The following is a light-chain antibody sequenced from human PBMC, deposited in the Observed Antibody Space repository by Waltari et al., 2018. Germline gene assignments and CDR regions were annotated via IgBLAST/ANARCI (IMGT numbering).Light chain of an antibody. CDR1: VQAKYY. CDR2: KDS. Sequence: SYELTQPPSVSVSLGQTAKITCSGDVQAKYYAHWYQQKPGQAPVLVIYKDSERPSGIPERFSGSSSGNTVTLTISGAQAEDEADYYCYSGDDNYDVFGSGTKLTVL. J-gene: IGLJ6*01. V-gene: IGLV3-27*01. CDR3: YSGDDNYDV.